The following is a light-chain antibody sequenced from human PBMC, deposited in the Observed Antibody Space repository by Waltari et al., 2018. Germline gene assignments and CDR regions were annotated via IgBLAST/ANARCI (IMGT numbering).Light chain of an antibody. V-gene: IGLV2-11*01. Sequence: QSALTQPRSVSGSPGQSVTISCTGTSSDVGANNFVSWYQHHPDKAPKLIIYDINKRPSGFPDPFSGSKSGNTASLTISGLQAEDEADYYCCSCVGRNIYWVFGGGTKLTVL. CDR1: SSDVGANNF. CDR3: CSCVGRNIYWV. J-gene: IGLJ3*02. CDR2: DIN.